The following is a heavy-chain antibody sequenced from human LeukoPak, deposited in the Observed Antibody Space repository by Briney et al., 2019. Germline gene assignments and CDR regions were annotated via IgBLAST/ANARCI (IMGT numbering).Heavy chain of an antibody. CDR2: VNAGNGNT. CDR1: GYTFTSYA. V-gene: IGHV1-3*01. D-gene: IGHD3-10*01. Sequence: ASVKVSCKASGYTFTSYAMHWVRQAPGQKLEWMGWVNAGNGNTKYSQKFQGRVTITRDTSASTAYMELSSLRSEDTAVYYCARTRFGELLSFDPWGQGTLVTVSS. J-gene: IGHJ5*02. CDR3: ARTRFGELLSFDP.